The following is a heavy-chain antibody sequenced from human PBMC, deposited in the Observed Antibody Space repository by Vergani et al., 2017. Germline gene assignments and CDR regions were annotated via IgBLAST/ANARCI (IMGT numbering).Heavy chain of an antibody. CDR1: GFRVTTYY. V-gene: IGHV3-66*02. Sequence: VELLESGGGLAQPGGSLRVSCSASGFRVTTYYMSWVRQAPGKGLEWVSVIKSDGRTSYAESVRGRFTISRDTSRNAVYLQMNILRVEDTAVYFCARSLVAGKGGYWGQGTRVAVSS. D-gene: IGHD6-19*01. CDR3: ARSLVAGKGGY. J-gene: IGHJ4*02. CDR2: IKSDGRT.